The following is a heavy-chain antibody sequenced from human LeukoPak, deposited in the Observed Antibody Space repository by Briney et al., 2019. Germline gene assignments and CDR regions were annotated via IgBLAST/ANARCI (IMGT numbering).Heavy chain of an antibody. D-gene: IGHD6-13*01. J-gene: IGHJ6*03. CDR1: GYTFTSYA. V-gene: IGHV7-4-1*02. CDR3: ARPGSSWPSGYYYYYYMDV. CDR2: INTNTGNP. Sequence: ASVKVSCKASGYTFTSYAMNWVRQAPGQGLEWMGWINTNTGNPTYAQGFTGRFVFSLDTSVSTAYLQISSLKAEDTAVYYCARPGSSWPSGYYYYYYMDVWGKGTTVTVSS.